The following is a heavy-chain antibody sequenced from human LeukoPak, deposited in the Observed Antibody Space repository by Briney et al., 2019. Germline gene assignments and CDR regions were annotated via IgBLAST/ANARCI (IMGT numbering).Heavy chain of an antibody. Sequence: GGSLRLSCAASGFTVSNNYMSWVRQAPGKKLEWVSDIYSDGTTFYADSVKGRFTISRDNSKNTLYLQLNSLRAEDTAVYYCAREWGGMDVWGQGTTVTVSS. V-gene: IGHV3-53*05. D-gene: IGHD3-16*01. CDR3: AREWGGMDV. J-gene: IGHJ6*02. CDR1: GFTVSNNY. CDR2: IYSDGTT.